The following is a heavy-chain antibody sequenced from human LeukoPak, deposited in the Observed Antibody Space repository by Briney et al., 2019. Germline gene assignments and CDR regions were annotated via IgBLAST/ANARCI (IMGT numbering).Heavy chain of an antibody. V-gene: IGHV3-11*01. D-gene: IGHD3-10*02. CDR3: ARDQGITMSIEDAFDI. Sequence: GGSLRLSCAASGSTFSDYYMSWIRQAPGKGLEWVSYISSSGSTIYYADSVKGRFTISRDNAKNSLYLQMNSLRAEDTAVYYCARDQGITMSIEDAFDIWGQGTMVTVSS. CDR2: ISSSGSTI. J-gene: IGHJ3*02. CDR1: GSTFSDYY.